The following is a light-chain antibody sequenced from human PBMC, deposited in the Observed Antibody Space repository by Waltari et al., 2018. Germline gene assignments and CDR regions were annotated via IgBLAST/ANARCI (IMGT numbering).Light chain of an antibody. CDR3: QQYGSSPRT. V-gene: IGKV3-15*01. CDR1: QNVGTK. J-gene: IGKJ1*01. CDR2: DAF. Sequence: IEMTQSPATLSVSPGERATLSCRASQNVGTKLAWYQQKPGLAPRLLIYDAFTRATGIPARFSGSGSGTEFTLTISRLEPEDFAVFYCQQYGSSPRTFGQGTTVEIK.